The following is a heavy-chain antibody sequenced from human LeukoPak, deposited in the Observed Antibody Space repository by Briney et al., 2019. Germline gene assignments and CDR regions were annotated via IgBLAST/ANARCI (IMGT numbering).Heavy chain of an antibody. D-gene: IGHD3-10*01. CDR3: ASYGSGSYRFDP. CDR1: GGSISSGNYY. CDR2: IHHSGST. Sequence: SETLSLTCTVSGGSISSGNYYWSWIRQHPGEGLEWIGYIHHSGSTYYNPSLKSRVIISVDTSKNQFSLKLNSVTAADTAVYYCASYGSGSYRFDPWGQGTLVTVSS. J-gene: IGHJ5*02. V-gene: IGHV4-31*03.